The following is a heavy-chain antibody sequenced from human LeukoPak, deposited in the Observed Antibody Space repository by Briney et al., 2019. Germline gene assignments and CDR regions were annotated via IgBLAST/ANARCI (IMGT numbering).Heavy chain of an antibody. CDR2: ISSSGSTI. J-gene: IGHJ4*02. D-gene: IGHD3-10*01. CDR1: GFTFSSYE. V-gene: IGHV3-48*03. CDR3: AKDIGSYYDY. Sequence: GGSLRLSCAASGFTFSSYEMNWVRQAPGKGLEWVSYISSSGSTIYYAGSVKGRFTISRDNSKNTLYLEMNSLRAEDTAVYYCAKDIGSYYDYWGQGILVTVSS.